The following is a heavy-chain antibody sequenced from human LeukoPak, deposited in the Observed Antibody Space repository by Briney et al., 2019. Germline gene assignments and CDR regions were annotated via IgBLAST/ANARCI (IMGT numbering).Heavy chain of an antibody. V-gene: IGHV3-23*01. J-gene: IGHJ2*01. D-gene: IGHD4-17*01. Sequence: GGSLRLSCAASGFTFSIYAMSWVRQAPGKGLEWVSAIGGSGQNTNYADSVKGQFTISRDNSRNTPYLDMNILRAEDTAVYYCAKTVTTQAYYWYFDLWGRGTLVTVSS. CDR1: GFTFSIYA. CDR3: AKTVTTQAYYWYFDL. CDR2: IGGSGQNT.